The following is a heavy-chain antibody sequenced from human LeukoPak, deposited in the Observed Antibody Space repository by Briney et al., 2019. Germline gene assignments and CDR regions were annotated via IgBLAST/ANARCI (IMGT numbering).Heavy chain of an antibody. D-gene: IGHD3-3*01. Sequence: SETLSLTCTVSGGSISSSSYYWGWIRQPPGKGLEWIGSIYYSGSTYYNPSLKSRVTISVDTSKNQFSLKLSSVTAADTAVYYCARGNYDFWSGYLPDYYYYYYMDVWGKGTTVTVSS. CDR3: ARGNYDFWSGYLPDYYYYYYMDV. CDR2: IYYSGST. J-gene: IGHJ6*03. CDR1: GGSISSSSYY. V-gene: IGHV4-39*07.